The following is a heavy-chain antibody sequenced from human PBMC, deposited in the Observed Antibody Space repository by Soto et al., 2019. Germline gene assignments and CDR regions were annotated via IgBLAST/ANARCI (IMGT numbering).Heavy chain of an antibody. J-gene: IGHJ6*02. CDR3: ARLNRDYYYYGMDV. V-gene: IGHV4-4*02. CDR1: GDPISSSKW. CDR2: IDQNGIT. Sequence: PSETLSLTCAVSGDPISSSKWWTCFRQTPGKGLEWIGKIDQNGITNYNPSLESRVTILKDNSKNQLSLKLTSVTAVDSAVYYCARLNRDYYYYGMDVWGQGATVTVSS.